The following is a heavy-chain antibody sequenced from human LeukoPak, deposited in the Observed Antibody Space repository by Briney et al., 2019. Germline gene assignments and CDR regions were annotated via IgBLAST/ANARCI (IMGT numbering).Heavy chain of an antibody. CDR1: GFTFSSYG. CDR3: AKDRYGDYGSSFDY. D-gene: IGHD4-17*01. CDR2: ISYDGSNK. J-gene: IGHJ4*02. Sequence: GGSLRPSCAASGFTFSSYGMHWVRQAPGKGLEWVAVISYDGSNKYYADSVKGRFTISGDNSKNTLYLQMNSLRAEDTAVYYCAKDRYGDYGSSFDYWGQGTLVTVSS. V-gene: IGHV3-30*18.